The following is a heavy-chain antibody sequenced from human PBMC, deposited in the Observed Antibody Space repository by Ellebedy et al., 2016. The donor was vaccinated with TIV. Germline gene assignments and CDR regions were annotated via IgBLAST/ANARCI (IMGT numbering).Heavy chain of an antibody. D-gene: IGHD5-12*01. Sequence: MPSETLSLTCTVSGGSISSYYWSWIRQPPGKGLEWIGYIYYSGSTNYNPSLKSRVNISVDTSKNQFSLKLSPVTDADTAVYYCVRGGPVDIVATGPRSDWFDPWGQGTLVTVSS. V-gene: IGHV4-59*01. CDR3: VRGGPVDIVATGPRSDWFDP. CDR1: GGSISSYY. J-gene: IGHJ5*02. CDR2: IYYSGST.